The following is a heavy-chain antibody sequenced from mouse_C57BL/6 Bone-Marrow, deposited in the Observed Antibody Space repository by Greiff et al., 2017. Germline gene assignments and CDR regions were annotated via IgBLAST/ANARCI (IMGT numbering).Heavy chain of an antibody. V-gene: IGHV5-6*02. CDR1: GFTFSSSG. Sequence: EVMLVESGGDLVKPGGSLKLSCAASGFTFSSSGMSWVRQTPDKRLELVATISSGGSYTYYPASVKGRFTISSDNAKNSLYRQMSSLKTEDTAMYYCARGHTVRSDYWGQGTTLTVSS. CDR2: ISSGGSYT. CDR3: ARGHTVRSDY. J-gene: IGHJ2*01. D-gene: IGHD1-1*01.